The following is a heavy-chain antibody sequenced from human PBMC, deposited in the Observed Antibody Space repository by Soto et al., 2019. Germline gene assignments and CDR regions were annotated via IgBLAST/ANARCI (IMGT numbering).Heavy chain of an antibody. CDR1: GFTFISYG. Sequence: ASVKVSCKASGFTFISYGIFWVRQAPRQGLEWMGWISTYNGNTNYAQKLQGRVTMTTDTSTSTAYMELRSLRADDTAVYYCARDFYDFWSGYPPSCFDPWGQGTLVTVSS. V-gene: IGHV1-18*04. J-gene: IGHJ5*02. CDR2: ISTYNGNT. D-gene: IGHD3-3*01. CDR3: ARDFYDFWSGYPPSCFDP.